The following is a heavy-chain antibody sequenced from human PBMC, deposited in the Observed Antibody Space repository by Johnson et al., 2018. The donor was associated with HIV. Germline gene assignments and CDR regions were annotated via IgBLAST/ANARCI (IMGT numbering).Heavy chain of an antibody. D-gene: IGHD2-21*01. CDR3: AKEGDYRVSFGHYSSDAFDM. Sequence: EQLVESGGGLVQPGGSLRLSCAASGFTFSSYWMSWVRQAPGKGLEWVANIKQDGSEKYYVDSVKGRFTISRDISKNTLFLQMNSLRHEDTAMYYCAKEGDYRVSFGHYSSDAFDMWGQGTMVTVSS. CDR2: IKQDGSEK. V-gene: IGHV3-7*01. J-gene: IGHJ3*02. CDR1: GFTFSSYW.